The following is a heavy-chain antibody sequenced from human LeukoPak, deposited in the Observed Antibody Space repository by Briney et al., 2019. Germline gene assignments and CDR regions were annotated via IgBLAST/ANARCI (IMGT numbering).Heavy chain of an antibody. V-gene: IGHV1-18*01. Sequence: GASVKVSCKASGYTFTSYGISWVRQAPGQGLEWMGWISAYNGNTNYAQKLQGRVTMTTDTSTSTACMELRSLRSDDTAVYYCARWASIGYYDSSGYYPYYFDYWGQGTLVTVSS. D-gene: IGHD3-22*01. CDR2: ISAYNGNT. J-gene: IGHJ4*02. CDR3: ARWASIGYYDSSGYYPYYFDY. CDR1: GYTFTSYG.